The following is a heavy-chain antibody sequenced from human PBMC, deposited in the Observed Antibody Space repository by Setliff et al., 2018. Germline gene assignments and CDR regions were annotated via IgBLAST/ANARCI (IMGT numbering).Heavy chain of an antibody. J-gene: IGHJ5*02. Sequence: SLRLTCAASGFTFSSYWMHWVRQAPGKGLLWASRYDSYGSNTTHADSVKGRFTISRDNAKNTLYLQMNSLRAEDTAVYYCAKNGFGVVALGVNNWFDPWGQGTLVTVSS. CDR1: GFTFSSYW. CDR2: YDSYGSNT. D-gene: IGHD3-10*01. V-gene: IGHV3-74*03. CDR3: AKNGFGVVALGVNNWFDP.